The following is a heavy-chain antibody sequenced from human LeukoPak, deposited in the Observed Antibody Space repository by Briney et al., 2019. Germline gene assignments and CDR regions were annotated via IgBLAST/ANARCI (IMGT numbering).Heavy chain of an antibody. CDR3: AVGVVPAAVSYNWFDP. V-gene: IGHV5-51*01. CDR2: IYPGDSDS. J-gene: IGHJ5*02. D-gene: IGHD2-2*01. CDR1: GWTFTRYW. Sequence: QVSCQASGWTFTRYWFGWVRQLPGKGLEWMVIIYPGDSDSKNLPSLQGQPTLSADKSISTAYLQWSSLKATDTAMYYCAVGVVPAAVSYNWFDPWGQGTLVTVSS.